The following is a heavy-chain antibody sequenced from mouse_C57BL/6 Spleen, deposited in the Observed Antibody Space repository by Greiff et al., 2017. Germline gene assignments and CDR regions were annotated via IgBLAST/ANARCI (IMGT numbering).Heavy chain of an antibody. J-gene: IGHJ4*01. Sequence: EVQVVESGGGLVKPGGSLKLSCAASGFTFSDYGMHWVRQAPEKGLEWVAYISSGSSTIYYADTVKGRFTISRDNAKNTLFLQMTSLRSEDTAMYYCARRAYGYAMDDWGQGTSGTVSS. CDR2: ISSGSSTI. D-gene: IGHD3-1*01. CDR1: GFTFSDYG. CDR3: ARRAYGYAMDD. V-gene: IGHV5-17*01.